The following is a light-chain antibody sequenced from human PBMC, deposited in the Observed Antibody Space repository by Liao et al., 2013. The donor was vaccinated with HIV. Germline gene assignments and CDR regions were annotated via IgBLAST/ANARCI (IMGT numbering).Light chain of an antibody. CDR1: KLGDKY. CDR3: QAWDSTIAYV. Sequence: SYELTQPPSVSVSPGQTASITCSGHKLGDKYASWYQQKPGQSPVLVIYQDNKRPSGIPERFSGSNSGNTATLTISGTQAMDEADYYCQAWDSTIAYVFGTGTKVTVL. V-gene: IGLV3-1*01. J-gene: IGLJ1*01. CDR2: QDN.